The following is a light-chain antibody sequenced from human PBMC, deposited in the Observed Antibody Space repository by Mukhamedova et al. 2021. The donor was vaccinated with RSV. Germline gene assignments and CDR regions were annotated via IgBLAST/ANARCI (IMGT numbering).Light chain of an antibody. CDR3: QSYDSSLSGSV. Sequence: ISCTGSSTNIGAGYDVHWYQQLPGTAPKLLIYGNSNRPSGVPDRFSGSKSGTSASLAITGLQAEDEADYYCQSYDSSLSGSVFG. CDR1: STNIGAGYD. CDR2: GNS. J-gene: IGLJ2*01. V-gene: IGLV1-40*01.